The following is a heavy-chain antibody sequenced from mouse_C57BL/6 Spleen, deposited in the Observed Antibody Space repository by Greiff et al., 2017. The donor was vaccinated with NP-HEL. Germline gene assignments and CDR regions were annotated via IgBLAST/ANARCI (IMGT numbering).Heavy chain of an antibody. CDR2: ISYDGSN. CDR3: ARFRYAMDY. Sequence: DVKLQESGPGLVKPSQSLSLTCSVTGYSITSGYYWNWIRQFPGNKLEWMGYISYDGSNNYNPSLKNRISITRDTSKNQFFLKLNSVTTEDTATYYCARFRYAMDYWGQGTSVTVSS. V-gene: IGHV3-6*01. CDR1: GYSITSGYY. J-gene: IGHJ4*01.